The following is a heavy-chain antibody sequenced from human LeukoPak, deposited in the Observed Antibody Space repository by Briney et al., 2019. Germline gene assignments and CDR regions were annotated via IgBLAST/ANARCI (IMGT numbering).Heavy chain of an antibody. Sequence: GGSLRLSCAASGFTFSSYVMHWVRQAPGKGLEWVAIISYDGSNEYYADSVKGRFTISRDNSKNTLYLQMSSLRAEDTAVYYCAREIKRTFDAFDIWGEGTMVTVSS. CDR1: GFTFSSYV. V-gene: IGHV3-30*14. CDR3: AREIKRTFDAFDI. J-gene: IGHJ3*02. CDR2: ISYDGSNE.